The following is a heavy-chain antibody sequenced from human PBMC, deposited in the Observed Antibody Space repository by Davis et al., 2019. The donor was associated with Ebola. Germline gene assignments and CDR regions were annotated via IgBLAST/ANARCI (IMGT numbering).Heavy chain of an antibody. J-gene: IGHJ6*02. CDR3: NGGDYYYGMDV. V-gene: IGHV1-69*13. CDR1: GGTFSSYA. CDR2: IIPIFGTA. D-gene: IGHD4-17*01. Sequence: SVKVSCKASGGTFSSYAISWVRQAPGQGLEWMGGIIPIFGTANYAQKFQGRVTITADESTSTAYMELSRLRSDDTAVYYCNGGDYYYGMDVWGQGTTVTVSS.